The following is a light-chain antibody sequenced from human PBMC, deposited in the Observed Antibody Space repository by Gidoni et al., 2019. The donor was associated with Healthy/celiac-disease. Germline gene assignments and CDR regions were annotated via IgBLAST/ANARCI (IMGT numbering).Light chain of an antibody. CDR1: SSDIVSYYL. CDR3: CSYAGSSRV. Sequence: QSALTQPASVSGSPGQSITISCTRTSSDIVSYYLDSWYQPHPGKAPKLMIYEGSKRPSGVSNRFSGSKSGNTASLTISGLQAEDKADYYCCSYAGSSRVFGGGTKLTVL. CDR2: EGS. V-gene: IGLV2-23*01. J-gene: IGLJ3*02.